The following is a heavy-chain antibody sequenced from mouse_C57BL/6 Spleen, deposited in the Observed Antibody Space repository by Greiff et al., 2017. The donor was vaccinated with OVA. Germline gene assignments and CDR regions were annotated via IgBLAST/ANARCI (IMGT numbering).Heavy chain of an antibody. V-gene: IGHV1-69*01. D-gene: IGHD2-1*01. J-gene: IGHJ3*01. CDR2: IDPSDSYT. CDR3: ARGVYGNEAY. Sequence: QVQLKQPGAELVMPGASVKLSCKASGYTFTSYWMHWVKQRPGQGLEWIGEIDPSDSYTNYNQKFKGKSTLTVDKSSSTAYMQLSSLTSEDSAVYYCARGVYGNEAYWGQGTLVTVSA. CDR1: GYTFTSYW.